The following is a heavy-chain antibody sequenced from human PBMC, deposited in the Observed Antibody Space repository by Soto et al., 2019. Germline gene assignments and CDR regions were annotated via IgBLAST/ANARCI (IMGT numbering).Heavy chain of an antibody. J-gene: IGHJ4*02. V-gene: IGHV1-46*01. CDR2: INPSGGST. D-gene: IGHD6-13*01. CDR3: ASAADLETALDY. CDR1: GYTFTSYY. Sequence: ASVKVSCKASGYTFTSYYMHWVRQAPGQGLEWMGIINPSGGSTSYAQKFQGRVTMTGDTSTSTVYMELSSLRSEDTAVYYCASAADLETALDYWGQGTLVTVSS.